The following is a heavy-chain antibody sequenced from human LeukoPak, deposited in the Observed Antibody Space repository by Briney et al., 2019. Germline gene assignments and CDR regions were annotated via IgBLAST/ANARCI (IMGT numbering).Heavy chain of an antibody. D-gene: IGHD4-11*01. CDR3: AKGLQRGFDY. Sequence: GGSLRLSCAASGFTFSSYAMSWARQAPGKGLEWVSAISGSGGSTYYADSVKGRFTISRDNSKNTLYLQMNSLRAEDTAVHYCAKGLQRGFDYWGQGTLVTVSS. CDR2: ISGSGGST. J-gene: IGHJ4*02. CDR1: GFTFSSYA. V-gene: IGHV3-23*01.